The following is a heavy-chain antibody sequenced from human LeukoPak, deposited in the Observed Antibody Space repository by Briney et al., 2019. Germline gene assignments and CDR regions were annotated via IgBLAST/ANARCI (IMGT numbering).Heavy chain of an antibody. J-gene: IGHJ4*02. CDR1: GFPFSNSN. V-gene: IGHV3-48*02. D-gene: IGHD3-16*01. CDR2: ISSGTDTI. CDR3: AREMGDL. Sequence: GSLRLSCAASGFPFSNSNMNWVRQAPGRGLEWLSYISSGTDTIYSADSVSGRFTISRDNAKNSLYLQMNSLRDEDTAVYYCAREMGDLWGQGTLVTVSS.